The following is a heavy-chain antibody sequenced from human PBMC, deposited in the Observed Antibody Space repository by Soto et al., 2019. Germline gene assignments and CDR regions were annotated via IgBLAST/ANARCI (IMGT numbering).Heavy chain of an antibody. Sequence: QVQLQESGPGLVQPSGTLSLTCTISGGSIISLSWWSWVRQPPGKGLEWIGEIYLDGRTNYNPSRKSRVTMSVDRPKDQFSLKLSSVTAADTAVYYCARWAETTYFDYWGQGILVTVSS. V-gene: IGHV4-4*02. CDR3: ARWAETTYFDY. CDR1: GGSIISLSW. D-gene: IGHD1-7*01. J-gene: IGHJ4*02. CDR2: IYLDGRT.